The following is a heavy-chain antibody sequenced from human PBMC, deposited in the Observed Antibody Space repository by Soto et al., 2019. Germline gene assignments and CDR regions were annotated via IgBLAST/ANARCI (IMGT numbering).Heavy chain of an antibody. D-gene: IGHD3-22*01. J-gene: IGHJ3*02. CDR3: ASDVAMIVVAFAFDI. CDR2: ISYDGSRK. V-gene: IGHV3-30-3*01. CDR1: GFTFSSYA. Sequence: QVQLVESGGGVVQPGRSLRLSCAASGFTFSSYAMHWVRQAPGKGLEWVAVISYDGSRKDYADSVKGRFTISRDNSKNTLYLQMNSLRPEDTAVYYCASDVAMIVVAFAFDIWGQGTMVTVSS.